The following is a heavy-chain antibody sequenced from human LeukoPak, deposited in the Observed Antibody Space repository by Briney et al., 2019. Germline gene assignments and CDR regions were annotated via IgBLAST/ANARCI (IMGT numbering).Heavy chain of an antibody. CDR1: GFTFSSYG. V-gene: IGHV3-30*18. Sequence: GGSLRLSCAASGFTFSSYGMHWVRQAPGKGLEWVAVISYDGSNKYYADSVKGRFTISRDNSKNTLYLQMNSLRAEDMAVYYCAKDPSNWEWDGYNPYYFDYWGQGTLVTVSS. J-gene: IGHJ4*02. CDR2: ISYDGSNK. CDR3: AKDPSNWEWDGYNPYYFDY. D-gene: IGHD5-24*01.